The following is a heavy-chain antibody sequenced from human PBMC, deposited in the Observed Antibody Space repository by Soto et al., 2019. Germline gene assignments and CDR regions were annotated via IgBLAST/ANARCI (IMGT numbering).Heavy chain of an antibody. CDR1: GYSFTSYG. D-gene: IGHD2-15*01. V-gene: IGHV1-18*01. J-gene: IGHJ4*02. Sequence: GASVKVSCKASGYSFTSYGISWVRQAPGQGLEWVGWIGAYNGDTNYAQNFQGRVTMTTDTSMSIVYMELRSLRSDDTAVYYCARDGYCSGGTCYDPTLDYWGQGTLVTVSS. CDR3: ARDGYCSGGTCYDPTLDY. CDR2: IGAYNGDT.